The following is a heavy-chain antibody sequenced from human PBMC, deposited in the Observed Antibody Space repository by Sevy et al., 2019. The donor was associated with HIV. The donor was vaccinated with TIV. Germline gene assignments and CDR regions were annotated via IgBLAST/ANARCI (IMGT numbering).Heavy chain of an antibody. V-gene: IGHV4-61*01. D-gene: IGHD3-3*02. CDR1: GGSVSSGSYY. CDR3: AREHSYGDAFDI. Sequence: SETLSLTCTVSGGSVSSGSYYWSWIRQPPGKGLEWIGYIYYSGSTNYDPSLKSRVTTSVDTSKNQFSLKLSSVTAADTAVYYCAREHSYGDAFDIWGQGTMVTVSS. CDR2: IYYSGST. J-gene: IGHJ3*02.